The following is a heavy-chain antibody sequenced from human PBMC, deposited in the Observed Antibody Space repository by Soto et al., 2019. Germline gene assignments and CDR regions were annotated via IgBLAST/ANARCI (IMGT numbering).Heavy chain of an antibody. D-gene: IGHD1-26*01. CDR2: IIFIFGAP. CDR3: ARHREIYNWLDP. J-gene: IGHJ5*02. Sequence: QVQLVQSGAEVKTPGSSVEVSCKAAGDTFNSYVVSWVRQAPGQGLEWMGGIIFIFGAPNYAQKFQGRVTITADKSTNTAYMNLSGLRSDDTSLYYCARHREIYNWLDPWGQGTLVTVSP. V-gene: IGHV1-69*06. CDR1: GDTFNSYV.